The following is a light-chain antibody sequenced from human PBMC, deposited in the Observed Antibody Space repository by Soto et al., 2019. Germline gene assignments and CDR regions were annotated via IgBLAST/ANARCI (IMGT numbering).Light chain of an antibody. CDR2: EVS. CDR3: SSYTSSSTYV. V-gene: IGLV2-14*01. J-gene: IGLJ1*01. CDR1: SSDVGGYNY. Sequence: QSALTQPASVSGSPGPSITISCTGTSSDVGGYNYVSWYQQHPGKAPKLMIYEVSNRPSGVSNRFSGSKSGNTASLTISGLQAEDEADYYCSSYTSSSTYVFGTGTKLTVL.